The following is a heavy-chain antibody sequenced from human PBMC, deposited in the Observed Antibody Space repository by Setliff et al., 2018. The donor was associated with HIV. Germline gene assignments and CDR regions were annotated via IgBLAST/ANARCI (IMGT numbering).Heavy chain of an antibody. J-gene: IGHJ3*02. CDR2: IYYSGSS. Sequence: PSETLSLSCSVSGGSISSGYYYWSWIRQHPGKGLEWIGYIYYSGSSYYNPSLKSRVTISVDTSKNQFSVKLSSVTAADTAAYYCARVLNPSGAFDIWGQGTMVTVSS. V-gene: IGHV4-31*03. CDR3: ARVLNPSGAFDI. CDR1: GGSISSGYYY.